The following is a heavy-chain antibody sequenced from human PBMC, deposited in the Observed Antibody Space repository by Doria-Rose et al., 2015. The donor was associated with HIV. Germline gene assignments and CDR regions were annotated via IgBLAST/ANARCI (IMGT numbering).Heavy chain of an antibody. Sequence: QVQLVQSGPVLVKPAETLTLTCTVSGVSLSSPGMGVSWIRQPPGKALEWLANIFSDDARSYKTSLKSRLTISRDTSKSQVVLTMTDMDPVDTATYYCARIKSSRWYHKYYFDFWGQGTLVIVSA. J-gene: IGHJ4*02. D-gene: IGHD6-13*01. V-gene: IGHV2-26*01. CDR1: GVSLSSPGMG. CDR2: IFSDDAR. CDR3: ARIKSSRWYHKYYFDF.